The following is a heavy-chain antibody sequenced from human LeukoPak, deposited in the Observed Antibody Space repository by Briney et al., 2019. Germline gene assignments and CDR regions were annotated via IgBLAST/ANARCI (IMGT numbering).Heavy chain of an antibody. CDR1: GFTFGDYS. Sequence: GGSLRLSCTASGFTFGDYSMTWFRQAPGKGLEWVSYISSSGSTIYYADSVKGRFTISRDNAKNSLYLQMNSLRAEDTAVYYCAREMGIAAFDYWGQGTLVTVSS. D-gene: IGHD6-13*01. V-gene: IGHV3-11*01. J-gene: IGHJ4*02. CDR3: AREMGIAAFDY. CDR2: ISSSGSTI.